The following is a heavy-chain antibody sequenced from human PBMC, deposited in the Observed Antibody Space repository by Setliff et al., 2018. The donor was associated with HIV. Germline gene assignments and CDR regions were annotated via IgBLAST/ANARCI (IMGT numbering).Heavy chain of an antibody. CDR2: IYYTGST. CDR1: GASISSSSHH. D-gene: IGHD3-22*01. J-gene: IGHJ6*03. Sequence: PSETLSLTCTVSGASISSSSHHWAWIRQPPGKGLEYIGNIYYTGSTHHNPSLESRVATSVDTSKNQFSLKLSSVTAADTAVYYCARHAPYDSSAYEVWYYYMDVWGKGTTVTVS. V-gene: IGHV4-39*01. CDR3: ARHAPYDSSAYEVWYYYMDV.